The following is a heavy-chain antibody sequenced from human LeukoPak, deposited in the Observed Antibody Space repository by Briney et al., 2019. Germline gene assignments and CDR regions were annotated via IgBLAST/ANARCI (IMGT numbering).Heavy chain of an antibody. D-gene: IGHD3-10*01. V-gene: IGHV4-4*02. J-gene: IGHJ5*02. CDR2: IYHSGST. CDR3: ASQTMVRGMNGNWFDP. CDR1: GVSISSSNW. Sequence: SETLSLTCAVSGVSISSSNWWSWVRQPPGKGLAWIGEIYHSGSTNYNPSLKSRVTISVDKSKNQFSLKLSPVTAADTAVYYCASQTMVRGMNGNWFDPWGQGTLVTVSS.